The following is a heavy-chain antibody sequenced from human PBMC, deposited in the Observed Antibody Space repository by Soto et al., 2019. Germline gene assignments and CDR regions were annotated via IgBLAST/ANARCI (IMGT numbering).Heavy chain of an antibody. CDR2: ICFGGDT. V-gene: IGHV4-39*01. CDR1: GASIITGNFY. CDR3: ARQPLHRVGSSISTLDI. Sequence: QLQESGPGLVKPSETLSLTCAVSGASIITGNFYWAWIRQSPGTGLEWMGSICFGGDTYFNPSLKSRLTLSADTSKNQFSLNLNSVTAADTAVYYCARQPLHRVGSSISTLDIWGQGSVVTVSS. J-gene: IGHJ3*02. D-gene: IGHD1-26*01.